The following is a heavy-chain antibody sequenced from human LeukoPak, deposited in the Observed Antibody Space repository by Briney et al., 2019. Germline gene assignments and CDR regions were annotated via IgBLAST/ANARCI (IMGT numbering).Heavy chain of an antibody. CDR2: ISSSGSTI. V-gene: IGHV3-48*03. D-gene: IGHD5-24*01. Sequence: GGSLRLSCAASGFTFSSYEVNWVRQAPGKGLEWVSYISSSGSTIYYADSVKGRFTISRDNAKNSLYLQMNSLRAEDTAVYYCAREERDGYNYYWYFDLWGRGTLVTVSS. CDR1: GFTFSSYE. CDR3: AREERDGYNYYWYFDL. J-gene: IGHJ2*01.